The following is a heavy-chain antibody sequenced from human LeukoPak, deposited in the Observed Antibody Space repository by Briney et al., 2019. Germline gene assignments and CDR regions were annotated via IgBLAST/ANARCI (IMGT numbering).Heavy chain of an antibody. J-gene: IGHJ1*01. D-gene: IGHD3-22*01. CDR2: FDPEDGET. CDR3: ATAIRGYDSSGYYNLQH. CDR1: GYTLTVLS. V-gene: IGHV1-24*01. Sequence: ASVKVSCKVSGYTLTVLSMHWVRQAPGKGLEWMGGFDPEDGETIYAQKFQGRVTMTEDTSTDTAYMELSSLRSEDTAVYYCATAIRGYDSSGYYNLQHWGQGTLVTVSS.